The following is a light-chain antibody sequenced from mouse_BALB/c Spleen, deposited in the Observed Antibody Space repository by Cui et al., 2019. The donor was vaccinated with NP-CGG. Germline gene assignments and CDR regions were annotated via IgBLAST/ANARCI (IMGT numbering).Light chain of an antibody. CDR3: TLCYSNHWV. V-gene: IGLV1*01. Sequence: QAVVTQESALTTSPGATVTLPCRSSTGAVTTSNYANWVQEKPDHLFTGLIGGTNNRVPGVPASFSGSLIGDKAALTITGAQTEDEAIYFCTLCYSNHWVFGGGTKLTVL. CDR1: TGAVTTSNY. J-gene: IGLJ1*01. CDR2: GTN.